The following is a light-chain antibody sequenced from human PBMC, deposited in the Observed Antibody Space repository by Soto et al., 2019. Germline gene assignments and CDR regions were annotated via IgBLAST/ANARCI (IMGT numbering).Light chain of an antibody. Sequence: DIQMTQSPSSLSVSVADRVTITCRASQNIAGYLNWYQQKPGKAPKLLIYGSSNLQSGVPSTFSGSGSGTDFTLTISSLQPEDFATYYCQQSYITPYTFGQGTKLEIK. CDR3: QQSYITPYT. J-gene: IGKJ2*01. V-gene: IGKV1-39*01. CDR2: GSS. CDR1: QNIAGY.